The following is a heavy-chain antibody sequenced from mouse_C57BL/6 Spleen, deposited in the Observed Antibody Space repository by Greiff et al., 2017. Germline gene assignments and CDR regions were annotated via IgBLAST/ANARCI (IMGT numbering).Heavy chain of an antibody. V-gene: IGHV1-81*01. CDR2: IYPRSGNT. CDR3: ARRGENYAMDY. CDR1: GYTFTSYG. J-gene: IGHJ4*01. Sequence: VKLMESGAELARPGASVKLSCKASGYTFTSYGISWVKQRTGQGLEWIGEIYPRSGNTYYNEKFKGKATLTADKSSSTAYMELRSLTSEDSAVYFCARRGENYAMDYWGQGTSVTVSS.